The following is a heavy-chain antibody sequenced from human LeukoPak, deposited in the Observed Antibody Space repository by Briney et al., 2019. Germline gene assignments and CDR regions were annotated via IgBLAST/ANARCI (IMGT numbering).Heavy chain of an antibody. V-gene: IGHV3-64*01. CDR1: GFTFSSYV. CDR2: ISSNGGTT. D-gene: IGHD2/OR15-2a*01. Sequence: GGSLRLSCAASGFTFSSYVMHWVCQAPGKGLEYVSGISSNGGTTYYANSVEGRFTISRDNSKNTLSLQMGSLRVEDMAVYYCARGRIIRGTSSSYYGMDVWGQGTTVTVSS. J-gene: IGHJ6*02. CDR3: ARGRIIRGTSSSYYGMDV.